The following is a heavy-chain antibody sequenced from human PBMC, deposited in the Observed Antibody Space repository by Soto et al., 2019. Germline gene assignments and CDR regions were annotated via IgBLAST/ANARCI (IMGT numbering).Heavy chain of an antibody. J-gene: IGHJ6*02. CDR1: GFTFSSYG. Sequence: PGGSLRLSCAASGFTFSSYGMHWVRQAPGKGLEWVAVISYDGSNKYYADSVKGRFTISRDNSKNTLYLQMNSLRAEDTAVYYCARLPNYGSLYGMDVWGQGTTVTVS. CDR3: ARLPNYGSLYGMDV. CDR2: ISYDGSNK. D-gene: IGHD3-10*01. V-gene: IGHV3-30*03.